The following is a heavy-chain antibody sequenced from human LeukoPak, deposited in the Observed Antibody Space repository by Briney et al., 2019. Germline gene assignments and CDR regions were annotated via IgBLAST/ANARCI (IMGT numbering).Heavy chain of an antibody. V-gene: IGHV3-74*01. CDR3: AKASWVSSTDAVR. CDR1: GFTFSRYW. CDR2: INGDGTST. J-gene: IGHJ4*02. Sequence: GGSLRLSCAASGFTFSRYWMFWVRQAPGKGLVWVSRINGDGTSTNYADSVKGRFTLSSDSSRNTVYFQLNNLRVEDTAIYYCAKASWVSSTDAVRWGQGTLVTVSS. D-gene: IGHD3-16*01.